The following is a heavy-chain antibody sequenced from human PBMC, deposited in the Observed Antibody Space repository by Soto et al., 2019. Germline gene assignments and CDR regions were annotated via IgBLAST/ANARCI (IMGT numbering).Heavy chain of an antibody. Sequence: QVQLQQWGAGLLKPSETLSLTCAVYGGSFSGYCWSWIRQPPGKGLEWIGEINHSGRTNYTPSLKSRVTISVDTSNSQFSLKLGSVTAADTAVYYCARGRKYYDFWSGYSHHRYYFNYWCQGTLVTFSS. CDR2: INHSGRT. D-gene: IGHD3-3*01. J-gene: IGHJ4*02. CDR3: ARGRKYYDFWSGYSHHRYYFNY. CDR1: GGSFSGYC. V-gene: IGHV4-34*01.